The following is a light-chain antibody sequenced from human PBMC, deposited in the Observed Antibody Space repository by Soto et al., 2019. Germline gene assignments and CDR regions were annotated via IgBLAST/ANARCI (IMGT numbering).Light chain of an antibody. V-gene: IGKV3-15*01. CDR2: GAS. Sequence: EIVMTQSPATLSVSPGERATLSCRASQSVSSNLAWYQQKPGQAPRLLIYGASTRVAGFPARFSGSGSGTEFTLTISSLQSEDFAVYYRQQYNNWPPLTFGGGTKVEIK. CDR3: QQYNNWPPLT. CDR1: QSVSSN. J-gene: IGKJ4*01.